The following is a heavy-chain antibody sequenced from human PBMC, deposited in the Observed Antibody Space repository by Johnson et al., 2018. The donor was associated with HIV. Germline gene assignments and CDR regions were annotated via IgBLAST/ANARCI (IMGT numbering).Heavy chain of an antibody. CDR2: IDWKGFTI. D-gene: IGHD2-21*01. J-gene: IGHJ3*01. V-gene: IGHV3-9*01. CDR3: EKDHKCGSYLLSFDV. Sequence: VQLVESGGGLVQPGGSLRLSCAASGFTFDEYAMHWVRQGPGKGLEWVAGIDWKGFTIGYVESVKGRFAVYRDDATNSLYLQMDSLRTEDTALYYCEKDHKCGSYLLSFDVGGQGAVVTVSS. CDR1: GFTFDEYA.